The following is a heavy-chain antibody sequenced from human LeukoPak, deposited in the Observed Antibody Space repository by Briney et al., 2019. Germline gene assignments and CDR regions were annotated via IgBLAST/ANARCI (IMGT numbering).Heavy chain of an antibody. Sequence: GGSLRLSCAASGFTFSSYGMHWVRQAPGKGLEWVTFIQYDGSDKYYADSVKGRFTISRDNSKKTLYLQMNSLRAEDTAVYYCAKDYDSSGYYPHYFDYWGQGTLVTVSS. J-gene: IGHJ4*02. V-gene: IGHV3-30*02. CDR1: GFTFSSYG. CDR3: AKDYDSSGYYPHYFDY. D-gene: IGHD3-22*01. CDR2: IQYDGSDK.